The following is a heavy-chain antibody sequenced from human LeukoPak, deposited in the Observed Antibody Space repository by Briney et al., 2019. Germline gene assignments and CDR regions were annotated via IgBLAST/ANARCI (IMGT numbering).Heavy chain of an antibody. CDR2: IYYSGST. Sequence: PSETLSLTCTVSGGSISSYYWSWIRQPPGKGLERIGYIYYSGSTNYNPSLKSRVTISVDTSKNQFSLKLSSVTAADTAVYYCASNYCGSGSYYGYYMDVWGKGTTVTISS. D-gene: IGHD3-10*01. V-gene: IGHV4-59*01. CDR1: GGSISSYY. J-gene: IGHJ6*03. CDR3: ASNYCGSGSYYGYYMDV.